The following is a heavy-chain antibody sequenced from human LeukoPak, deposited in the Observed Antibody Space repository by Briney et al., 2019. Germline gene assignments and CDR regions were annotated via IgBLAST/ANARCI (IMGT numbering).Heavy chain of an antibody. J-gene: IGHJ4*02. CDR1: GFTFSSYG. CDR2: IWYDGSNK. Sequence: GASLRLSCAASGFTFSSYGMHWVRQAPGKGLEWVAVIWYDGSNKYYADSVKGRFTISRDNSKNTLYLQMNSLRAEDTAVYYCARDPTEQQLVLHYFDYWGQGTLVTVSS. D-gene: IGHD6-13*01. V-gene: IGHV3-33*01. CDR3: ARDPTEQQLVLHYFDY.